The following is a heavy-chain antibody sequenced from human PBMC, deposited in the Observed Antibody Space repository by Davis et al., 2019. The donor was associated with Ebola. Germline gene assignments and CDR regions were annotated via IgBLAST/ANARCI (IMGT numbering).Heavy chain of an antibody. Sequence: PGGSLRLSCAASGFTFSSYGMHWVRQAPGKGLEWVAFIRYDGSNKYYADSVKGRFTISRDNSKNTLYLQMNSLRAEDTAVYYCAKPKKRIAVAGWGGFDYWGQGTLVTVSS. CDR3: AKPKKRIAVAGWGGFDY. V-gene: IGHV3-30*02. D-gene: IGHD6-19*01. CDR2: IRYDGSNK. CDR1: GFTFSSYG. J-gene: IGHJ4*02.